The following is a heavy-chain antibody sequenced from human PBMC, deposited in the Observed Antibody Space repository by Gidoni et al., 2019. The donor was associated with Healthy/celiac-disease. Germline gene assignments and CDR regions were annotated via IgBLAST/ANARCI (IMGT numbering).Heavy chain of an antibody. Sequence: QVQLQESGPGLVKPSQTLSLTCTVSGGSISSGSYYWSWIRQPAGKGLEWIGRIYTSGSTNYNPSLKSRVTMSVDTSKNQFSLKLSSVTAADTAVYYCAVEVPIAVNGYYYYGMDVWGQGTTVTVSS. V-gene: IGHV4-61*02. CDR3: AVEVPIAVNGYYYYGMDV. J-gene: IGHJ6*02. CDR2: IYTSGST. CDR1: GGSISSGSYY. D-gene: IGHD6-19*01.